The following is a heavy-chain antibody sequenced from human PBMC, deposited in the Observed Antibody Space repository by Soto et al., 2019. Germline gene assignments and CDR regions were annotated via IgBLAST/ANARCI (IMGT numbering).Heavy chain of an antibody. D-gene: IGHD5-18*01. Sequence: SETLSLTCGVYGGSFSGYYWSWIRQPPGKGLEWIGEINHSGSTNYNPSLKSRVTISVDTSKNQFSLKLSSVTAADTAVYYCAGEDGYSYDYWGQGTLVTVSS. J-gene: IGHJ4*02. V-gene: IGHV4-34*01. CDR3: AGEDGYSYDY. CDR1: GGSFSGYY. CDR2: INHSGST.